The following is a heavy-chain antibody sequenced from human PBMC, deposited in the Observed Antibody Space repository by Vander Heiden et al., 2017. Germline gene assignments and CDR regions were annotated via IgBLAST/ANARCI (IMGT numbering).Heavy chain of an antibody. CDR3: ARGYYGGDGAP. CDR1: GFTFSRYW. D-gene: IGHD2-21*02. CDR2: IEQGGSEK. Sequence: EVQLVESGGGLVQPGGSLRLSCAASGFTFSRYWMSWVRQTPGKGLEWVANIEQGGSEKYYVDSVKGRFTISRDNAKNSMYLEMNSLRAEDTAVYYCARGYYGGDGAPWGQGTLVTVSS. V-gene: IGHV3-7*01. J-gene: IGHJ5*02.